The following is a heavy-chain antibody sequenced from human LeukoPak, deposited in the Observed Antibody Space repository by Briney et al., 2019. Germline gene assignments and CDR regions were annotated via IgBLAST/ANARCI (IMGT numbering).Heavy chain of an antibody. Sequence: PGGPLRLTCAASGFTFSSYAMSWVRQAPGKGLEWVSAISGSGGSTYYADSVKGRFTISRDNSKNTLYLQMNSLRAEDTAVYYCATTRGDIVVVPAAIDYYFDYWGQGTLVTVSS. D-gene: IGHD2-2*01. J-gene: IGHJ4*02. V-gene: IGHV3-23*01. CDR2: ISGSGGST. CDR1: GFTFSSYA. CDR3: ATTRGDIVVVPAAIDYYFDY.